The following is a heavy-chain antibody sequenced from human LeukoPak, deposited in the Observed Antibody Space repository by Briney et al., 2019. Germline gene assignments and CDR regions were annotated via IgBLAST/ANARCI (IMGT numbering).Heavy chain of an antibody. CDR1: GGSFSGYY. V-gene: IGHV4-34*01. CDR2: INHSGST. D-gene: IGHD3-3*01. CDR3: ARRQYYDFWSAVSTRDDRFDY. J-gene: IGHJ4*02. Sequence: SETLSLTCAVYGGSFSGYYWSWIRQPPGKGLEWIGEINHSGSTNYNPSLKSRVTISVDTSKNQFSLELSSVTAADTAVYYCARRQYYDFWSAVSTRDDRFDYWGQGTLVTVSS.